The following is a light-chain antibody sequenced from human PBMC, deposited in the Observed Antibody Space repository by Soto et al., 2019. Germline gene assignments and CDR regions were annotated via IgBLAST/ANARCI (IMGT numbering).Light chain of an antibody. CDR2: DAS. CDR1: QSAISN. Sequence: EIVMTQSPATLSVSPGERVTLSCRASQSAISNLAWYQQKPGQTPRLLIYDASTRATDIPARFSGSGSGTDFTLTISSLLSEDFAVYYCHQRSNWPPITFGQGTRLEIK. V-gene: IGKV3-15*01. J-gene: IGKJ5*01. CDR3: HQRSNWPPIT.